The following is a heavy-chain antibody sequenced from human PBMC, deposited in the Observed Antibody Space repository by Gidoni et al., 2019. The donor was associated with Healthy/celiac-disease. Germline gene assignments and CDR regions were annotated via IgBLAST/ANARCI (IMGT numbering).Heavy chain of an antibody. CDR3: ARVWLYPGPFVDY. D-gene: IGHD3-16*02. CDR1: GFTFSSYS. V-gene: IGHV3-48*02. J-gene: IGHJ4*02. Sequence: EVQLVESGGGLVQPGGSLRLSCAASGFTFSSYSMHWVLQAPGKGLEWVSYIGSSSSTIYYADSVKGRFTISRDNAKNSLYLQMNSLRDEDTAVYYCARVWLYPGPFVDYWGQGTLVTVSS. CDR2: IGSSSSTI.